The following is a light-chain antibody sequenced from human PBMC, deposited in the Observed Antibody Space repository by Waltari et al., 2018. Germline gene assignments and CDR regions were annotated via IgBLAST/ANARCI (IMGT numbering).Light chain of an antibody. J-gene: IGLJ3*02. V-gene: IGLV6-57*03. CDR2: QDT. CDR3: QSSDINHHGV. Sequence: NFVLTQPHPVSESPGKTVTISCTRSSGSMVSNYVQWYQQRPGSAPTTVIYQDTQRLSGVPDRFSGSVDRSSNSASLTISGLQTEDAADYYCQSSDINHHGVFGGGTKLTVL. CDR1: SGSMVSNY.